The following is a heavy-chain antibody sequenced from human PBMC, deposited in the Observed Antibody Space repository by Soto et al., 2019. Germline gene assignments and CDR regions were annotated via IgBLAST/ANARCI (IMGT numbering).Heavy chain of an antibody. Sequence: SVKVSCKASGGTFSIYAISCVLQSPLQWLDWMGGIIPIFGTANYAQKFQGRVTITADKSTSTAYMELSSLRSEDTAVYYCARETSGEVVVAATRGGYYYYGMDVWGQGTTVTVSS. D-gene: IGHD2-15*01. J-gene: IGHJ6*02. CDR3: ARETSGEVVVAATRGGYYYYGMDV. CDR2: IIPIFGTA. V-gene: IGHV1-69*06. CDR1: GGTFSIYA.